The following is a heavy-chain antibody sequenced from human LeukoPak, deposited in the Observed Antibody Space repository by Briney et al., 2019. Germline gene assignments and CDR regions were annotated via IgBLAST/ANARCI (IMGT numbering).Heavy chain of an antibody. CDR2: IRTKPYNYAT. CDR3: TRGGYSGNYYGIDY. Sequence: GGSLRLSCAASGFGFSDSTVHWVRQASGKGLEWVGRIRTKPYNYATQYGASVRGRFTISRNDSKNAAYLQMNSLKTEDTAVYYCTRGGYSGNYYGIDYWAQGPLVTVPS. CDR1: GFGFSDST. J-gene: IGHJ4*02. D-gene: IGHD1-26*01. V-gene: IGHV3-73*01.